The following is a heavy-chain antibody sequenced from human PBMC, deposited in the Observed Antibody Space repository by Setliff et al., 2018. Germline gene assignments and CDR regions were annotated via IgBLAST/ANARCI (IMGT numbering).Heavy chain of an antibody. V-gene: IGHV4-39*01. CDR3: ARTGTYRYFDY. Sequence: SETLSLTCTVSGASLSSGTYYWGWIRQPPGKGLEWIGRIYYRGDTNYNASLKGRLTISVDTAQNQFSLRLTSVTAADTAVYYCARTGTYRYFDYWGQGALVTVS. D-gene: IGHD1-1*01. J-gene: IGHJ4*02. CDR2: IYYRGDT. CDR1: GASLSSGTYY.